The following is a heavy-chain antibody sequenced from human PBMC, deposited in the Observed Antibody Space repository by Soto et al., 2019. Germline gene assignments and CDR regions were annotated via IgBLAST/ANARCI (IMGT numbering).Heavy chain of an antibody. CDR2: IIPILGIA. CDR3: ERGYCSSTSGYGVDY. D-gene: IGHD2-2*01. V-gene: IGHV1-69*02. Sequence: QVQLVQSGAEVKKPGSSVKVSCKASVGTFSSYTISWLRQAPVQGLEWMGRIIPILGIANYAQKFQGRVTITADKSTSTAYMELSSLRSEDTAVYYCERGYCSSTSGYGVDYWGQGTLVTVSS. J-gene: IGHJ4*02. CDR1: VGTFSSYT.